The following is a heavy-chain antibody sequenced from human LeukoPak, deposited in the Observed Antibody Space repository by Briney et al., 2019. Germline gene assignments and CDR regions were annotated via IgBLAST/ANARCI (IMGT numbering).Heavy chain of an antibody. Sequence: GGSLRLSCAASGFPFSTYSMNWVRQAPGKGLEWDSSISGSSDYIYYADSVKGRFTISRDNAKNSLYLQINSLRAEDTAVYYCARDRRPSVKYVYYNWDVWGQGTTVTVSS. D-gene: IGHD5-24*01. CDR3: ARDRRPSVKYVYYNWDV. V-gene: IGHV3-21*01. J-gene: IGHJ6*02. CDR1: GFPFSTYS. CDR2: ISGSSDYI.